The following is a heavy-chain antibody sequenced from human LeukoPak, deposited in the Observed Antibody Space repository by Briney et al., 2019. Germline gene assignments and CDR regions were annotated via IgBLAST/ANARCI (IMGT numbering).Heavy chain of an antibody. V-gene: IGHV4-30-4*01. CDR2: VYYSGST. J-gene: IGHJ5*02. CDR1: GDSISGADYY. Sequence: PSETLSLTCTVSGDSISGADYYWSWIRQPPGKGLEWIAYVYYSGSTYYNPSLKSRPTISVDTSKNQFSLKLNSVTAADTAVYYCARGGGGSSTVTTYWFDPWGQGALVTVSS. D-gene: IGHD4-17*01. CDR3: ARGGGGSSTVTTYWFDP.